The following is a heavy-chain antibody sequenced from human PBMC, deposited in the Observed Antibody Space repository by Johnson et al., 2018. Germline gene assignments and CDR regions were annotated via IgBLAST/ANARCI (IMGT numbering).Heavy chain of an antibody. CDR2: VFYSGDT. Sequence: QVQLREGGPGLVKSLETLSLRCTISGGSISRHSWSWIRQSPGKGLEWIGNVFYSGDTNYNPSLKSRVTISADTSKNQFSLKLRSLTAADTAMYYCARGLRGIMGGFYYYYMDVWGKGTTVTVSS. J-gene: IGHJ6*03. CDR3: ARGLRGIMGGFYYYYMDV. D-gene: IGHD3-10*01. V-gene: IGHV4-59*11. CDR1: GGSISRHS.